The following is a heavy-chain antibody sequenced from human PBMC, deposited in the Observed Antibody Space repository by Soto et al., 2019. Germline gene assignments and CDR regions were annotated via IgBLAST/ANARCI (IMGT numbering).Heavy chain of an antibody. D-gene: IGHD5-18*01. CDR2: ISSSSSYI. Sequence: EVQLVESGGGLVQPGGSLRLSCAASGFTFSSYSMNWVRQAPGKGLEWVSSISSSSSYIYYADSVKGRFTISRDNAKNSLYLQLNSLIAEDTAVYYCARDQPGYSYGYGLGYWGQGTLVTVSS. V-gene: IGHV3-21*01. CDR1: GFTFSSYS. CDR3: ARDQPGYSYGYGLGY. J-gene: IGHJ4*02.